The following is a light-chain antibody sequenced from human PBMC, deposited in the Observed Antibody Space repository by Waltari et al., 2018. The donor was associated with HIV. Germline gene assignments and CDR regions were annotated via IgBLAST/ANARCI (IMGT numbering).Light chain of an antibody. CDR1: QDIGSS. CDR2: RAS. Sequence: DIRITQSHSSLSASVGDRITITRRASQDIGSSLAWYQQMPGTVPKLVIFRASSLQSGVSSRFSGSGSGTYFTLTISSLQPEDAATYFCQKYNSAPHAFGQGTRVEI. J-gene: IGKJ1*01. V-gene: IGKV1-27*01. CDR3: QKYNSAPHA.